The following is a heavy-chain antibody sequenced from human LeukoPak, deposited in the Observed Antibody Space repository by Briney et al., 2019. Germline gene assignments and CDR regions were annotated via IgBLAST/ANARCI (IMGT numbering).Heavy chain of an antibody. J-gene: IGHJ4*02. CDR1: GFTFSRYW. Sequence: GGSLRLSCAASGFTFSRYWMSWVRQAPGKGLEWAANINQDASEKYYVDSVKGRFTVSRDNAKNSLYLQLNSLRAEDTAVFYCARGRGDCSGGTCYYFDSWGQGTLVTVSS. CDR2: INQDASEK. D-gene: IGHD2-15*01. CDR3: ARGRGDCSGGTCYYFDS. V-gene: IGHV3-7*01.